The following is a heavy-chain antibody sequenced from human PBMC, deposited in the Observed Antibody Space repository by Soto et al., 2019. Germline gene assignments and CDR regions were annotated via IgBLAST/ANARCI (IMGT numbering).Heavy chain of an antibody. V-gene: IGHV1-18*01. CDR1: GYTFTSYG. Sequence: ASVKVSCKASGYTFTSYGISWVRQAPGQGREWMGWISAYNGNTNYAQKLQGRVTMTTDTSTSTAYMELRSLRSDDTAVYYCARYTWNYLPYYGMDGWGQGTTVTVSS. CDR2: ISAYNGNT. CDR3: ARYTWNYLPYYGMDG. D-gene: IGHD1-7*01. J-gene: IGHJ6*02.